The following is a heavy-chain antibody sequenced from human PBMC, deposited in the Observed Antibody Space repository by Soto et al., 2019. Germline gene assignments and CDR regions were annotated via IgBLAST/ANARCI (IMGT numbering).Heavy chain of an antibody. CDR3: ARQRGGSYYELGAFDI. CDR1: GYSFTSYW. Sequence: PGESLKISCKGSGYSFTSYWIGWVRQMPGKGLEWMGIIYPGDSDTRYSPSFQGQVTISADKSISTAYLQWSSLKASDTAMYYCARQRGGSYYELGAFDIWGQGTMVTVSS. V-gene: IGHV5-51*01. J-gene: IGHJ3*02. D-gene: IGHD1-26*01. CDR2: IYPGDSDT.